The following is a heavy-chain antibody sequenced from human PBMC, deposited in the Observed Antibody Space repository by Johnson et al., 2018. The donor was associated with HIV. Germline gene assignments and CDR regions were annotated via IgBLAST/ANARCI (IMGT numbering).Heavy chain of an antibody. D-gene: IGHD7-27*01. CDR2: ISYDGSNK. CDR1: GFTFSSYA. CDR3: AKSPLGRLREGAFDI. Sequence: QVLLLESGGGVVQPGRSLRLSCAASGFTFSSYAMHWVRQAPGKGLEWVAIISYDGSNKYYADSVKGRFTISRDNSKNTLYLQMNSLRAEDTAVYYCAKSPLGRLREGAFDIWGQGTMVTVSS. J-gene: IGHJ3*02. V-gene: IGHV3-30-3*02.